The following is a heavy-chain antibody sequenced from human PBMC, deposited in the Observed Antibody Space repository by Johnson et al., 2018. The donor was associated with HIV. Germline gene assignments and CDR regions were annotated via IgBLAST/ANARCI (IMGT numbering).Heavy chain of an antibody. CDR3: ARATYYDSRDDAFDI. CDR2: IRYDGSNK. Sequence: QVQLVESEGGVVQPGRSLRLSCAASGFTFYKYDMHWVRQAPGKGLEWVAFIRYDGSNKHYADSVKGRFTISRDNSKNTLYLQMNSLRAEDTAVYYCARATYYDSRDDAFDIWGQGTMVTVSS. CDR1: GFTFYKYD. V-gene: IGHV3-30*02. J-gene: IGHJ3*02. D-gene: IGHD3-22*01.